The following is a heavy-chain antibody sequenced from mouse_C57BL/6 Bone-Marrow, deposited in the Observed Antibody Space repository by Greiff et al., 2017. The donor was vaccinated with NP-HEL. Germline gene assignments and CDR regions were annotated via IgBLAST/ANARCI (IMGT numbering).Heavy chain of an antibody. Sequence: EVKVEESGGGLVQPGGSMKLSCVASGFTFSNYWMNWVRQSPEKGLEWVAQIRLKSDNYATHYVESVKGRFTISRDDSKSSVYLQMNNLRAEDTGIYYCTADYGSSYGGWYFDVWGTATTVTVSS. CDR3: TADYGSSYGGWYFDV. J-gene: IGHJ1*03. V-gene: IGHV6-3*01. D-gene: IGHD1-1*01. CDR2: IRLKSDNYAT. CDR1: GFTFSNYW.